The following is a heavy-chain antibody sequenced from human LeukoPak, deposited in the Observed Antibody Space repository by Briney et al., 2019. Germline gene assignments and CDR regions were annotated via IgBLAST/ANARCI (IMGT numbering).Heavy chain of an antibody. CDR1: GFTFSSYG. V-gene: IGHV3-33*08. D-gene: IGHD1-1*01. Sequence: GGSLRLSCAASGFTFSSYGMHWVRQAPGKGLEWVAVIWYDGSKKYYADSVKGRFTISRDNSKNTLYLQMNSLRAEDTSVYYCARIQLARRPTLGVDYWGQGTLVTVSS. CDR3: ARIQLARRPTLGVDY. J-gene: IGHJ4*02. CDR2: IWYDGSKK.